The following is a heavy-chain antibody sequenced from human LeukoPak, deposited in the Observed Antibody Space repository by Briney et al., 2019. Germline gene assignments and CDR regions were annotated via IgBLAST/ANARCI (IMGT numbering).Heavy chain of an antibody. CDR3: ARLYGTYPGWFDP. Sequence: GRSLRLSCAASGFTFSSYGMHWVRQAPGKGLEWVAVISYDGSNKYYADSVKGRFTISRDNSKNTLYLQMNSLRAEDTAVYYCARLYGTYPGWFDPWGQGTLVTVSS. D-gene: IGHD4-17*01. CDR1: GFTFSSYG. CDR2: ISYDGSNK. J-gene: IGHJ5*02. V-gene: IGHV3-30*03.